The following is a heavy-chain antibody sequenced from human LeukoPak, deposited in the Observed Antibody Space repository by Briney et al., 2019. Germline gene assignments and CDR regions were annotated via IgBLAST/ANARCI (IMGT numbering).Heavy chain of an antibody. V-gene: IGHV3-7*01. CDR3: ARARFYFDY. CDR2: IKPDGSEK. J-gene: IGHJ4*02. Sequence: GGSLRLSCAVSGFTFSSYWMSWVRQAPGKGLEWVANIKPDGSEKYYVDSVKGRFTISRDNAKNSLYLQMNSLSAEDTAVYYCARARFYFDYWGQGTLVTVSS. CDR1: GFTFSSYW.